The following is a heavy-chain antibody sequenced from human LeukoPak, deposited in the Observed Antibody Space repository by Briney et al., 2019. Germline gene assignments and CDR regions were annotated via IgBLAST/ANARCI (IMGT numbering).Heavy chain of an antibody. CDR1: GFTCSNYW. Sequence: GGSLRLSCTASGFTCSNYWMSWVRQGPGKGLEWVANIKQDGSVQYYVDSVKGRFTTSRDNAKNSLYLQMNSLRAEDTAVYYCARKWAVAGSSYFDYWGQGTLVTVSS. CDR2: IKQDGSVQ. V-gene: IGHV3-7*03. J-gene: IGHJ4*02. CDR3: ARKWAVAGSSYFDY. D-gene: IGHD6-19*01.